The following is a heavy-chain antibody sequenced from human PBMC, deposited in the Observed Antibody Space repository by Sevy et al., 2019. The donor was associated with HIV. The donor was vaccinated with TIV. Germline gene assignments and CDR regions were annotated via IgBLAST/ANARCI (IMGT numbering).Heavy chain of an antibody. J-gene: IGHJ6*02. CDR2: FDPEDGET. CDR3: ATLDFWSDYPLYGMDV. D-gene: IGHD3-3*01. Sequence: ASVKVSCMVSGYTLSKLSMHWVRQAPGKGPEWMGGFDPEDGETINAQKFQGRVTMTEDTSTDTAYMELSSLRSEDTAVYYCATLDFWSDYPLYGMDVWGQGTTVTVSS. CDR1: GYTLSKLS. V-gene: IGHV1-24*01.